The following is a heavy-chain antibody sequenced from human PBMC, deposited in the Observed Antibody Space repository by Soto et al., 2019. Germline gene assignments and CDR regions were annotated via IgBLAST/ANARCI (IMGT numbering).Heavy chain of an antibody. CDR3: ARDQNGSPHFDY. J-gene: IGHJ4*02. Sequence: QVQLQESGPGLVKPSETLSLTCTVSGGSISSYYWSWIRQPPGKGLEWIGYIYYSGNTNYNPSLKRRVAISVDTSKNQFSLKLSSVTAADTAVYYCARDQNGSPHFDYWGQGTLVTVSS. D-gene: IGHD1-26*01. V-gene: IGHV4-59*01. CDR1: GGSISSYY. CDR2: IYYSGNT.